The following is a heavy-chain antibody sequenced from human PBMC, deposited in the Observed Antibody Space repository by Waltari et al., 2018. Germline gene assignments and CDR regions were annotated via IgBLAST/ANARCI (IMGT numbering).Heavy chain of an antibody. CDR2: LCPEDGET. D-gene: IGHD1-1*01. CDR3: ATERSGTPDSVSWFDP. V-gene: IGHV1-24*01. Sequence: QVQLVQSGAEVKKPGASVKVSCKVSGYTLTELSMNWVRQAPGKGLEWMGGLCPEDGETIYAQKFQGRVTMTEDTSTDTAYMELSSLRAEDTAVYYCATERSGTPDSVSWFDPWGQGTLVTVSS. CDR1: GYTLTELS. J-gene: IGHJ5*02.